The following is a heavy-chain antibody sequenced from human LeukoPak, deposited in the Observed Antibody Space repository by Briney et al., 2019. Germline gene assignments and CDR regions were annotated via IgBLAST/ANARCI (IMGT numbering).Heavy chain of an antibody. CDR1: GYRFTSYY. D-gene: IGHD2-15*01. CDR3: ARGLDEYWVYGMDV. CDR2: MNPNSGNT. J-gene: IGHJ6*02. V-gene: IGHV1-8*02. Sequence: ASVKVSCKASGYRFTSYYFHWVRQATGQGLEWMGWMNPNSGNTGYAQKFQGRVTMTRNTSISTAYMELSSLRSEDTAVYYCARGLDEYWVYGMDVWGQGTTVTVSS.